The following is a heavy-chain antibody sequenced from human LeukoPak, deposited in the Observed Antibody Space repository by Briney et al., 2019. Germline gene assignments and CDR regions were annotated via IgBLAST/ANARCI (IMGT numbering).Heavy chain of an antibody. J-gene: IGHJ4*02. CDR3: AREGALGGGRIWDY. V-gene: IGHV1-46*01. Sequence: ASVKVSCKASGYTFTSYYMHWVRQAPGQGLEWMGIINPIGGSTSYAQKFQRRVTQTRDMSTSTVYMELRSLSSDDTAVYYCAREGALGGGRIWDYWGEGTLVTVSS. CDR1: GYTFTSYY. CDR2: INPIGGST. D-gene: IGHD2-15*01.